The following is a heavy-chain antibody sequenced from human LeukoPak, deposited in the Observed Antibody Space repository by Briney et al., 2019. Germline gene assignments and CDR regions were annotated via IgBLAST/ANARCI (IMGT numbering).Heavy chain of an antibody. J-gene: IGHJ4*02. CDR3: AGSGVRGVIPDY. CDR2: IYYSGST. Sequence: PSETLSLTCTVSGGSISSYYWSWIRQPPGKGLEWIGYIYYSGSTNYNPSLKSRVTISVDTSKNQSSLKLSSVTAADTAVYYCAGSGVRGVIPDYWGQGTLVTVSS. D-gene: IGHD3-10*01. CDR1: GGSISSYY. V-gene: IGHV4-59*01.